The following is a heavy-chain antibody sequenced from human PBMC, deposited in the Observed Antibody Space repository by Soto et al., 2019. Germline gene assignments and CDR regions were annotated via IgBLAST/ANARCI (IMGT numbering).Heavy chain of an antibody. J-gene: IGHJ4*02. CDR3: ARDIPYYGSGTDHY. D-gene: IGHD3-10*01. CDR1: GFTFSSYS. Sequence: EVQLVESGGGLVQPGGSLGLSCAASGFTFSSYSMNWVRQAPGKGLEWVSYISSSSSTIYYADSVKGRFTISRDNAKNSLYLQMNSLRAEDTAVYYCARDIPYYGSGTDHYWGQGTLVTVSS. V-gene: IGHV3-48*01. CDR2: ISSSSSTI.